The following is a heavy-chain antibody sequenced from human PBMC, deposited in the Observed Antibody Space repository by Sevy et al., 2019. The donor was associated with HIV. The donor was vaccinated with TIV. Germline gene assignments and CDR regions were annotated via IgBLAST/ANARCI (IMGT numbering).Heavy chain of an antibody. J-gene: IGHJ4*02. Sequence: GGSLRLSCAASGFTFSSYVMHWVRQAPGKGLEWVALIWYDGTIKYYADSVKGRFTISRDNSKDTLFLQMNSLIPEDTAAYYCARGGGYCGGDCYSIDYWGQGALVTVSS. CDR2: IWYDGTIK. V-gene: IGHV3-33*08. D-gene: IGHD2-21*02. CDR1: GFTFSSYV. CDR3: ARGGGYCGGDCYSIDY.